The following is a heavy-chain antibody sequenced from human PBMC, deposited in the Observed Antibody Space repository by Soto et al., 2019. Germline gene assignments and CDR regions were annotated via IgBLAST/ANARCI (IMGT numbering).Heavy chain of an antibody. CDR1: GFTFSSYS. D-gene: IGHD2-2*01. J-gene: IGHJ6*02. Sequence: EVQLVESGGGLVKPGGSLRLSCAASGFTFSSYSMNWVRQAPGKGLEWVSSISSSSSYIYYADSVKGRFTISRDNAKNSLYLQMNSLRAEDTAVYYCARVYVVVVPAAMFDYYGMDVWGQGTTVTVSS. CDR3: ARVYVVVVPAAMFDYYGMDV. V-gene: IGHV3-21*01. CDR2: ISSSSSYI.